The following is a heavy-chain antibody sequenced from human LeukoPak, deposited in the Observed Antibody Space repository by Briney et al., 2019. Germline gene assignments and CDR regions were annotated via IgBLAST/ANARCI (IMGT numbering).Heavy chain of an antibody. D-gene: IGHD3-22*01. J-gene: IGHJ4*02. Sequence: AASVKVSCKASGYTFTGYYMHWVRQAPGQGLEWMGWMNPNSGNTGYAQKFQGRVTMTRNTSISTAYMELSSLRSEDTAVYYCARALGYDSSGYPFDYWGQGTLVTVSS. CDR2: MNPNSGNT. V-gene: IGHV1-8*02. CDR3: ARALGYDSSGYPFDY. CDR1: GYTFTGYY.